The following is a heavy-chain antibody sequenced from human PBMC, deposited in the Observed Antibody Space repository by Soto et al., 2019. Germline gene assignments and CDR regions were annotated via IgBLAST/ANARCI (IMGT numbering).Heavy chain of an antibody. V-gene: IGHV4-59*01. J-gene: IGHJ6*02. CDR2: IYYSGST. CDR3: ARAYSSSFISYYYYGMDV. CDR1: GGSISSYY. D-gene: IGHD6-6*01. Sequence: SETLSLTCTVSGGSISSYYWSWIRQPPGKGLEWIGYIYYSGSTNYNPSLKSRVTISVDTSKNQFSLKLSSVTAADTAVYYCARAYSSSFISYYYYGMDVWGQGTTVTVSS.